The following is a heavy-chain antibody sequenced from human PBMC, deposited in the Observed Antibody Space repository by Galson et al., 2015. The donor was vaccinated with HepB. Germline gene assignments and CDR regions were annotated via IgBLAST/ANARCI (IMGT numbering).Heavy chain of an antibody. CDR1: GYTFTGYY. CDR2: INPNSGGT. CDR3: TRRVATAPRYYFDP. D-gene: IGHD5-12*01. J-gene: IGHJ4*02. Sequence: SVKVSCKASGYTFTGYYMHWVRQAPGQGLEWMGWINPNSGGTNYAQKFQGRVTMTRDTSISTAYMELSRLRSDDTAVYYCTRRVATAPRYYFDPWGQGILVTVSS. V-gene: IGHV1-2*02.